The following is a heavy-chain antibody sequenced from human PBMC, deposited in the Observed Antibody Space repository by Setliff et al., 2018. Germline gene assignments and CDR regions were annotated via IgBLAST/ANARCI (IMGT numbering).Heavy chain of an antibody. CDR3: LGAGTCSY. CDR2: INQVGNAR. Sequence: GGSLRLSCAASGFAFSSLWMSWVRQAPGRGLEWVANINQVGNARYYVDSVKGRFTISRDNAKNSLFLQTNSLRSEDTALYYCLGAGTCSYWGQGTLVTVSS. V-gene: IGHV3-7*01. J-gene: IGHJ4*02. CDR1: GFAFSSLW. D-gene: IGHD3-10*02.